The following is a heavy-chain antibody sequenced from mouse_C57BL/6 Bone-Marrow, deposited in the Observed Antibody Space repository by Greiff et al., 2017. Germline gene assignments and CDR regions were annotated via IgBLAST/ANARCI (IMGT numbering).Heavy chain of an antibody. V-gene: IGHV1-9*01. CDR3: AREGVLLLRPGFAY. D-gene: IGHD1-1*01. CDR2: ILPGSGST. J-gene: IGHJ3*01. CDR1: GYTFTGYW. Sequence: VKVVESGAELMKPGASVKLSCKATGYTFTGYWIEWVKQRPGHGLEWIGEILPGSGSTNYNEKFKGKATFTADTSSNTAYMQLSSLTTEDSAIYYCAREGVLLLRPGFAYWGQGTLVTVSA.